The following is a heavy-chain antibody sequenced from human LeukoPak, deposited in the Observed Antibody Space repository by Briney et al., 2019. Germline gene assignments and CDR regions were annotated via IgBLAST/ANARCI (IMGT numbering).Heavy chain of an antibody. Sequence: PSQTLSLTCTVSGGSISSGGYYWSWIRQHPGKGLEWIGYIYYSGSTYYNPSLKSRVTISVDTSKNQFSLKLSSVTAADTAVYYCARGVAAAGKLSYADYWGQGTLVTVSS. CDR1: GGSISSGGYY. V-gene: IGHV4-31*03. J-gene: IGHJ4*02. D-gene: IGHD6-13*01. CDR3: ARGVAAAGKLSYADY. CDR2: IYYSGST.